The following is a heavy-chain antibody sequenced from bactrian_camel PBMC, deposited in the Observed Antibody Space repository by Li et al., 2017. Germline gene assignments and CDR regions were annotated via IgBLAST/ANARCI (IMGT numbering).Heavy chain of an antibody. V-gene: IGHV3S53*01. Sequence: VQLVESGGDLVQPGGSLRLSCAASGYTANMNCMAWFRQAPGNEREAVAAICTGDGRAYYHDSENDSGKGRFTISRDNAKNTVYLQMNNLRPEDTAKYFCAADMRVCPYGPGTMGPNPMHFDYWGQGTQVTVS. D-gene: IGHD1*01. CDR2: ICTGDGRA. CDR3: AADMRVCPYGPGTMGPNPMHFDY. J-gene: IGHJ4*01. CDR1: GYTANMNC.